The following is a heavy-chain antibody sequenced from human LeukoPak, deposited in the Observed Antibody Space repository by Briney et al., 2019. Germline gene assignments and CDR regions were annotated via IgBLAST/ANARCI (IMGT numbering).Heavy chain of an antibody. Sequence: SGTLSHTCSVSGGSITKYYWCWIRQSPEKGLEWIGSIYTTGRTNYNPSLQSRVTMSIDTSKNQFSLKLSSVTAADTAVYYCARQGELAIDYWGQGTLVTVSS. D-gene: IGHD1-26*01. CDR1: GGSITKYY. CDR3: ARQGELAIDY. J-gene: IGHJ4*02. CDR2: IYTTGRT. V-gene: IGHV4-59*08.